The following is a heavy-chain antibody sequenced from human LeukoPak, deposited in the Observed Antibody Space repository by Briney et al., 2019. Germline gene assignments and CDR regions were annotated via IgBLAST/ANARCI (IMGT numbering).Heavy chain of an antibody. D-gene: IGHD3-22*01. CDR1: GYTFSAYV. J-gene: IGHJ4*02. CDR3: ARAPYDSSGQWDS. CDR2: INGGNGET. V-gene: IGHV1-3*01. Sequence: ASVKVSCKGSGYTFSAYVLHWVRQAPGQSLEWMGWINGGNGETRYSEKFHGRVTITRDAPAKTSYMELSSLGLEDTAVYYCARAPYDSSGQWDSWGQGTLVTVSS.